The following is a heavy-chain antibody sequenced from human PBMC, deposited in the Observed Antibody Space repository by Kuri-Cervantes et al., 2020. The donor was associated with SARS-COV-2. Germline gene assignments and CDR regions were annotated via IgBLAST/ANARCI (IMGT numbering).Heavy chain of an antibody. CDR2: IYTSGST. J-gene: IGHJ3*02. V-gene: IGHV4-4*07. D-gene: IGHD6-19*01. CDR3: ARVNQWLASADI. Sequence: GSLRLSCTVSGGSISSYYCSWIRQPAGKGLEWIGRIYTSGSTNYNPSLKSRVTISVDTSKNQFSLKLSSVTAADTAVYYCARVNQWLASADIWGQGTMVTVSS. CDR1: GGSISSYY.